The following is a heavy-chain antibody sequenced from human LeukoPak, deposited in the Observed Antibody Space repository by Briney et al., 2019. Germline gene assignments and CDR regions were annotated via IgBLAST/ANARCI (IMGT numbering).Heavy chain of an antibody. CDR2: IHTSGTM. CDR3: GRSAGFVHFDH. Sequence: PSETLSLTCTVSGGSVSTGSYYWSWIRQPAGRGLEWIGHIHTSGTMNYNASLKSRVRISVETSKNQFSLRLSSVTAADTALYYCGRSAGFVHFDHWGQGTLVTVSS. D-gene: IGHD3-16*01. V-gene: IGHV4-61*09. J-gene: IGHJ4*02. CDR1: GGSVSTGSYY.